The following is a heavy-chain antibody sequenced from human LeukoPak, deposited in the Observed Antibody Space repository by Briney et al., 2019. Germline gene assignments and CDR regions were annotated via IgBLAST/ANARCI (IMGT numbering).Heavy chain of an antibody. V-gene: IGHV4-59*01. J-gene: IGHJ3*02. CDR2: IYYSGST. CDR3: ARWGIAAAGGVAFDI. Sequence: SETLSLTCTVSGGSISSYYWSWIRQPPGKGLEWIGYIYYSGSTNYNPSLKSRVTISVDTSKNQFSLKLSSVTAADTAVYYCARWGIAAAGGVAFDIWGQGTMVTVSS. CDR1: GGSISSYY. D-gene: IGHD6-13*01.